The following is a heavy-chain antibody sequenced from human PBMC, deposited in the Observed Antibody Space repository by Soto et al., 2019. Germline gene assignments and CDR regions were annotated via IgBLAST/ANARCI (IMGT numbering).Heavy chain of an antibody. Sequence: QVQLVQSGAEVKKPGASVKVSCKASGYTFTSYFIHWVRQAPGQGLEWMGVFDPSGVATNSAQKFQDRLTMTRDTSTSTVYMDLTSLGSDDTALYYCARVSRGAFDIWGQGTLVTVSS. J-gene: IGHJ3*02. V-gene: IGHV1-46*01. CDR3: ARVSRGAFDI. CDR1: GYTFTSYF. CDR2: FDPSGVAT.